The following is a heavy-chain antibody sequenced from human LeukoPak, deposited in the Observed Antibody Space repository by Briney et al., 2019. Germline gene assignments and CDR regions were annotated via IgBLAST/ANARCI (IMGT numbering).Heavy chain of an antibody. CDR3: ARAVSGRFDY. CDR1: GGSISSGGYY. D-gene: IGHD6-19*01. Sequence: SETLSLTCTVSGGSISSGGYYWSWIRQHPGKGLEWIGYIYYSGSTYYNPSLNSRVTISVDTSKNQFSLRLSSVTAADTAIYYCARAVSGRFDYWGQGTLVTVSS. V-gene: IGHV4-31*03. CDR2: IYYSGST. J-gene: IGHJ4*02.